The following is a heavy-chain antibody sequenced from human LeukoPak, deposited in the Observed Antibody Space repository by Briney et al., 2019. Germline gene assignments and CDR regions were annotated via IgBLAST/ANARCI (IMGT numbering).Heavy chain of an antibody. CDR2: ISGSGGST. Sequence: GGSLRLSCAASGFTFSSYAMSWVRQAPGKGLEWVSAISGSGGSTYYADSVKGRFTISRDNSKNTLYLQMNSLRAEDTSVYYCAKDALLAAAGQYYFDYWGQGTLVTVSS. CDR1: GFTFSSYA. CDR3: AKDALLAAAGQYYFDY. D-gene: IGHD6-13*01. V-gene: IGHV3-23*01. J-gene: IGHJ4*02.